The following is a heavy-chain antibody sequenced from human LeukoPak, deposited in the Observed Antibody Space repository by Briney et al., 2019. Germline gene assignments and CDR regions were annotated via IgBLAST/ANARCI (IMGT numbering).Heavy chain of an antibody. V-gene: IGHV3-7*01. D-gene: IGHD2-2*01. CDR3: ARGPTSYCSSTSCYPGAFDI. Sequence: PGGSLRLSCAASAFTFSSYWMSWVRQAPGKGLEWVANIKQDGSEKYYVDSEEGRFTIYRDNVKNSLYLQMNSLRAEDTAVYYCARGPTSYCSSTSCYPGAFDIWGQGTMVTVPS. CDR1: AFTFSSYW. CDR2: IKQDGSEK. J-gene: IGHJ3*02.